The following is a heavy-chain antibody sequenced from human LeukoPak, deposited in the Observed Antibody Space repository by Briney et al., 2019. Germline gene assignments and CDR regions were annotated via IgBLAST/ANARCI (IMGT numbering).Heavy chain of an antibody. CDR3: ARIQQQLVFDY. CDR2: INHSGNT. J-gene: IGHJ4*02. Sequence: PSETLSLTCAVSGGSFSGYSWSWIRQPPGKGLEWIGEINHSGNTNYNPSLKSRVTTLIDTSKNQFSLKLSSVTAVDTAVYYCARIQQQLVFDYWGQGTLVTVSS. CDR1: GGSFSGYS. D-gene: IGHD6-13*01. V-gene: IGHV4-34*01.